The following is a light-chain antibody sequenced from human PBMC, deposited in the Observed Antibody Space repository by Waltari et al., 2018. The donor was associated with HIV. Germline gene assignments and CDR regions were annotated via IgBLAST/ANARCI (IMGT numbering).Light chain of an antibody. J-gene: IGKJ1*01. CDR2: LGS. CDR1: QSLLHSNGHNY. CDR3: MHSQGTPV. Sequence: DIAMIQSPDSLSVTPGAPASISCRSSQSLLHSNGHNYLDWYLQRPGQAPQLLIYLGSNRASGVPDRISGSGSGTNFILTISKVEAGDVGTYFCMHSQGTPVFGQGTKVEVK. V-gene: IGKV2-28*01.